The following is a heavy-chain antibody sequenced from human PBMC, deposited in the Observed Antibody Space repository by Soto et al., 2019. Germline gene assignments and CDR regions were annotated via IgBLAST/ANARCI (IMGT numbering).Heavy chain of an antibody. CDR2: INHSGST. CDR3: ARGGLYYDFWSGYSSYNWFDP. D-gene: IGHD3-3*01. J-gene: IGHJ5*02. CDR1: GGSFSGYY. V-gene: IGHV4-34*01. Sequence: QVQLQQWGAGLLKPSETLSLTCAVYGGSFSGYYWSWIRQPPGKGLEWIGEINHSGSTNYNPSLKSRVTISVDTSKNQFSLKLSSVTAEDTSVYYCARGGLYYDFWSGYSSYNWFDPWGQGTLVTVSS.